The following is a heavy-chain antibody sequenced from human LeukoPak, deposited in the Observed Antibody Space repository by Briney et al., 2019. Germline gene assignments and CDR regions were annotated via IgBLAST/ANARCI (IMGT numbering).Heavy chain of an antibody. CDR2: IKLDGGEK. D-gene: IGHD2-15*01. CDR1: GFTFSSYW. CDR3: ARDRMRLRNFDY. Sequence: GGSLRLSCAASGFTFSSYWLSWVRQAPGKGREWVANIKLDGGEKYYVDSVKGRFTISTDNAKNTLYLQMNSLRAEDTAVYYCARDRMRLRNFDYWGQGTLVTVSS. V-gene: IGHV3-7*01. J-gene: IGHJ4*02.